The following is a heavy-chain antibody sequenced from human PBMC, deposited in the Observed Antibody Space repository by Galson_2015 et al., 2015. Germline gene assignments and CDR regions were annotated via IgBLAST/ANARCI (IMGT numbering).Heavy chain of an antibody. CDR3: ATDRYDFLTGYYYFDN. CDR2: LSSDGSHS. J-gene: IGHJ4*02. V-gene: IGHV3-30*14. Sequence: SLRLACAASGLVFSNYAMHWLRQPPGTGLEWVAVLSSDGSHSYYRDSVKGRFTISRDNSNNTLSLLMDSLRPGDTAVYYCATDRYDFLTGYYYFDNCGQGTLVTVSS. D-gene: IGHD3-9*01. CDR1: GLVFSNYA.